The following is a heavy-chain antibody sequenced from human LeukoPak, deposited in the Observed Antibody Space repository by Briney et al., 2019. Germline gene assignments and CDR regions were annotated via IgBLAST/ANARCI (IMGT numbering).Heavy chain of an antibody. CDR1: GFRVSDYY. CDR2: ISSSSSYI. V-gene: IGHV3-21*01. J-gene: IGHJ4*02. CDR3: ARDGASLLPIGY. Sequence: PGGSLRLSCAVSGFRVSDYYMSWVRQAPGKGLEWVSSISSSSSYIYYADSVKGQFTISRDNAKNSLYLQMNSLRAEDTAVYYCARDGASLLPIGYWGQGTLVTVSS. D-gene: IGHD4/OR15-4a*01.